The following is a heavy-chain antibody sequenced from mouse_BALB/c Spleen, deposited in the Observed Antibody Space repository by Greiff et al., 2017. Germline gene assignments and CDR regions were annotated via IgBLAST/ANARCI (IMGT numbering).Heavy chain of an antibody. J-gene: IGHJ2*01. CDR2: IRLKSNNYAT. CDR3: TTARATVDY. V-gene: IGHV6-6*02. CDR1: GFTFSNYW. Sequence: EVKLVESGGGLVQPGGSMKLSCVASGFTFSNYWMNWVRQSPEKGLEWVAEIRLKSNNYATHYAESVKGRFTISRDDSKSSVYLQMNNLRAEDTGIYYCTTARATVDYWGQGTTLTVSS. D-gene: IGHD3-2*01.